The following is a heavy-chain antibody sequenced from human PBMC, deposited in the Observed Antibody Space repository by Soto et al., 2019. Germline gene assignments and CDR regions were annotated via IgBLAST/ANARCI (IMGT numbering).Heavy chain of an antibody. J-gene: IGHJ4*02. CDR3: ARDRGGWSIPMA. Sequence: KPGGSLRLSCAASGFTFSSYSMNWVRQAPGKGLEWVSSISSSSSYIYYADSVKGRFTISRDNAKNSLYLQMNSLRAEDTAVYYCARDRGGWSIPMAWGQGTLVTVSS. CDR1: GFTFSSYS. D-gene: IGHD2-15*01. V-gene: IGHV3-21*01. CDR2: ISSSSSYI.